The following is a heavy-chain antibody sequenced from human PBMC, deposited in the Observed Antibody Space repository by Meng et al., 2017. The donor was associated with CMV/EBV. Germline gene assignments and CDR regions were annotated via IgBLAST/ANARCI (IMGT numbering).Heavy chain of an antibody. D-gene: IGHD3-9*01. Sequence: GESLKISCAASGFTFSSYAMSWVRQAPGKGLEWVSAISGSGGSTYYADSVKGRLTISRDNSKNTLYLQMNSLRAEDTAVYYCAKERKAYYDILTADYGMDVWGQGTTVTVSS. CDR3: AKERKAYYDILTADYGMDV. V-gene: IGHV3-23*01. CDR1: GFTFSSYA. J-gene: IGHJ6*02. CDR2: ISGSGGST.